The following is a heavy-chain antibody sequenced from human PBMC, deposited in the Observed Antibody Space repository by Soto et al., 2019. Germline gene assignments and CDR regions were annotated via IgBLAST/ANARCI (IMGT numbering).Heavy chain of an antibody. CDR1: GGTFSSYT. J-gene: IGHJ6*03. CDR3: ARAPRGDFWSCHGYYYCYSKDV. V-gene: IGHV1-69*02. Sequence: SVKVSCKASGGTFSSYTISWVRQAPGQGLEWMGRIIPILGIANYAQKFQGRVTITADKSTSTAYMELSSLRSEDTALYYCARAPRGDFWSCHGYYYCYSKDVWGKGTTVTVSS. D-gene: IGHD3-3*01. CDR2: IIPILGIA.